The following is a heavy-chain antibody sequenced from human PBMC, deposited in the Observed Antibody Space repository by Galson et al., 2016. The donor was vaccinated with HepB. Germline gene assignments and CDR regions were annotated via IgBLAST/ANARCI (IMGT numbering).Heavy chain of an antibody. V-gene: IGHV3-74*01. J-gene: IGHJ5*02. CDR1: GFAFGSHW. Sequence: SLRLSCAASGFAFGSHWMHWVRQVPGKGLVWVSRINSDGTISNYADSVKGRFTISRDNAKTTLYLQMSSLRVEDTAVYYCGRDHSVVLTTAYNWFDPWGQGTLVTVSS. CDR3: GRDHSVVLTTAYNWFDP. CDR2: INSDGTIS. D-gene: IGHD4-23*01.